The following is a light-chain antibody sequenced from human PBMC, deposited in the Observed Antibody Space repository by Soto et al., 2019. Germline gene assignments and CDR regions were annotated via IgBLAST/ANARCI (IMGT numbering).Light chain of an antibody. Sequence: QSVLTQPASVSGSPGQSIPISCTGTSSDVGGYDFVSWYKHHPGKAPKLIIYEVSHRPSGVSNRFSGSKSGNTASLTISGLQAEDEADYYCRSYTSNSTYVFGTGTKVNVL. CDR3: RSYTSNSTYV. J-gene: IGLJ1*01. CDR2: EVS. CDR1: SSDVGGYDF. V-gene: IGLV2-14*01.